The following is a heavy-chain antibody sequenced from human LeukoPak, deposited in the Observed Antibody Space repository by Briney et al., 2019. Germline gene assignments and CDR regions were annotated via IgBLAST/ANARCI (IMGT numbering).Heavy chain of an antibody. D-gene: IGHD1-20*01. Sequence: GGSLRLSGAASAFTFRSYGMSWVRQAGGKGLEWVSAISGSGGSTYYADSVKGRFTISRDNSKNTLYLQMSSLRAEDTAVYYCAKPKDNSLYCFDYWGQGTLVTVSS. CDR2: ISGSGGST. V-gene: IGHV3-23*01. CDR3: AKPKDNSLYCFDY. CDR1: AFTFRSYG. J-gene: IGHJ4*02.